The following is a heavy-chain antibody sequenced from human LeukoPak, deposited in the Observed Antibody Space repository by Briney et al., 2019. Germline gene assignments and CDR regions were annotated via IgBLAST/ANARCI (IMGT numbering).Heavy chain of an antibody. J-gene: IGHJ5*02. Sequence: SVKVSCKASGGTFSSYAISWVRQAPGQGLEWIGGIIPIFGTANYAQKFQGRVTITADESTSTAYMELSSLRSEDTAVYYCARDYLTVGATGDWFDPWGQGTLVTVSS. CDR2: IIPIFGTA. CDR3: ARDYLTVGATGDWFDP. CDR1: GGTFSSYA. V-gene: IGHV1-69*13. D-gene: IGHD1-26*01.